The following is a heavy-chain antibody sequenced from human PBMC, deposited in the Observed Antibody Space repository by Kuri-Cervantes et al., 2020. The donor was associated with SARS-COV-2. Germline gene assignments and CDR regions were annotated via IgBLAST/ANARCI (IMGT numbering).Heavy chain of an antibody. D-gene: IGHD3-22*01. CDR1: GGSISSYRYY. CDR2: IYPSGST. Sequence: SETLSLTCTVSGGSISSYRYYWSWIRQPAGKGLEWIGRIYPSGSTNYHPSLKSRVTLSVDTSKNQFSLKLSSVTAADTAVYYCARGTHYFDSTTYWSTGWVWGQGTLVTVSS. V-gene: IGHV4-61*02. J-gene: IGHJ4*02. CDR3: ARGTHYFDSTTYWSTGWV.